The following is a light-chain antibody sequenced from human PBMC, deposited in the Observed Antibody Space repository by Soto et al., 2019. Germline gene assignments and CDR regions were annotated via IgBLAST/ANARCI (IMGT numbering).Light chain of an antibody. CDR3: TSYTKRTTLL. CDR1: SSDVGGYSY. V-gene: IGLV2-14*01. J-gene: IGLJ2*01. Sequence: QSVLTQPASVSGSPGQSITISCTGTSSDVGGYSYVSWYQHHPGKAPKLIIYEVSYRPPGVSNRFSGSKSGNTASLTISGLQAEDEADYYCTSYTKRTTLLFGGGTKLTV. CDR2: EVS.